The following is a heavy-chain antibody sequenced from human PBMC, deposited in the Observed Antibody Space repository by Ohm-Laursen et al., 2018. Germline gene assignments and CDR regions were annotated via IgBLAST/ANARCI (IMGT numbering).Heavy chain of an antibody. Sequence: SLRLSCAAPGFTVSSNYMSWVRQAPGKGLEWVSVIYTGGSTYYADSVKGRFTISRDNSKNTLYLQMNSLRAEDTAVYYCARSYDSSGYEFDYWGQGTLVTVSS. V-gene: IGHV3-53*01. CDR2: IYTGGST. CDR1: GFTVSSNY. D-gene: IGHD3-22*01. CDR3: ARSYDSSGYEFDY. J-gene: IGHJ4*02.